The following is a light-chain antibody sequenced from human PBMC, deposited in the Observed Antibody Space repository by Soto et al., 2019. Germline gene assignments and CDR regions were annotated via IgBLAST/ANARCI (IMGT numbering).Light chain of an antibody. CDR2: GAS. J-gene: IGKJ1*01. CDR3: QQYDSWT. CDR1: QSISSPY. V-gene: IGKV3-20*01. Sequence: EIVLTQSPGTLSLSPGERATLSCRASQSISSPYLAWYQQKPGQAPRLLTDGASSRATSVPDRFSGSGSGTDFTLTSSRLEPEDFALYYCQQYDSWTYGQGPKVDIK.